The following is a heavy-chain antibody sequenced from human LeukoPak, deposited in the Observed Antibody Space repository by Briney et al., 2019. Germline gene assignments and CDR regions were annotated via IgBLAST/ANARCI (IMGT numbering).Heavy chain of an antibody. CDR2: ISSSSGSI. CDR3: ARRSAAAGIYNWFDP. D-gene: IGHD6-13*01. V-gene: IGHV3-48*02. J-gene: IGHJ5*02. CDR1: GFTFSSYG. Sequence: GGSLRLSCAASGFTFSSYGMNWVRQAPGKGLEWGSFISSSSGSIYYADSVKGRFTISRDNAKNSLYLQMNSLRDEDTAVYYCARRSAAAGIYNWFDPWGQGTLVTVSS.